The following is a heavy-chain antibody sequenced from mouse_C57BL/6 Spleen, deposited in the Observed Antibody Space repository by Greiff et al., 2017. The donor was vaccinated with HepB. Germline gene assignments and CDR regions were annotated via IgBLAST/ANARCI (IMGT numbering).Heavy chain of an antibody. D-gene: IGHD4-1*01. CDR3: ARNWDEGG. J-gene: IGHJ2*01. Sequence: QVQLQQSGPELVKPGASVKISCKASGYAFSSSWMNWVKQRPGKGLEWIGRIYPGDGDTNYNGKFKGKATLTADKSSSTAYMQLSSLTSEDSAVYFCARNWDEGGWGQGTTLTVSS. CDR1: GYAFSSSW. V-gene: IGHV1-82*01. CDR2: IYPGDGDT.